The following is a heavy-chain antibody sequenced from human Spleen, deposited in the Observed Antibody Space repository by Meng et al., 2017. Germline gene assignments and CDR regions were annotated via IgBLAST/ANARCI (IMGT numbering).Heavy chain of an antibody. CDR3: VRDEDISAAGKLFGDY. V-gene: IGHV1-2*06. CDR2: INPKSGDT. D-gene: IGHD6-13*01. J-gene: IGHJ4*02. Sequence: ASVKVSCKPSGYNFPDYYIHWVRRAPGQGLEWMGRINPKSGDTHYAQKFQARVTMTGDTSISTAYMELSSLRSDDTAVYYCVRDEDISAAGKLFGDYWGQGTLVTVSS. CDR1: GYNFPDYY.